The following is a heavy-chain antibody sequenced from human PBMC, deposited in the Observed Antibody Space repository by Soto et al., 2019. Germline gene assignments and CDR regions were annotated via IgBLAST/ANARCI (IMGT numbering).Heavy chain of an antibody. CDR1: GGTFSSYA. CDR2: IIPIFGTA. Sequence: QVQLVQSGAEVKKPGSSVKVSCKASGGTFSSYAISWVRQAPGQGLEWMGGIIPIFGTANYAQKFQGRVTITXXEXTXXAYMELSSLRSEDTAVYYCASPLKGTIFGVSPLDYWGQGTLVTVSS. J-gene: IGHJ4*02. V-gene: IGHV1-69*05. CDR3: ASPLKGTIFGVSPLDY. D-gene: IGHD3-3*01.